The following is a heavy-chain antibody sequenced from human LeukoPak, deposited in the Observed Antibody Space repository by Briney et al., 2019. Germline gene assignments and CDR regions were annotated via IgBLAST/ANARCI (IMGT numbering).Heavy chain of an antibody. Sequence: GGSLRLSCAASGFTFSSYSMNWVRQAPGKGLEWVSSISSSSSYIYYADSVKGRFTISRDNAKNSLYLQMNSLRAEDTAMYYCARRAGDYSHPYDYWGQGTLVTVSS. D-gene: IGHD3-22*01. V-gene: IGHV3-21*04. J-gene: IGHJ4*02. CDR2: ISSSSSYI. CDR3: ARRAGDYSHPYDY. CDR1: GFTFSSYS.